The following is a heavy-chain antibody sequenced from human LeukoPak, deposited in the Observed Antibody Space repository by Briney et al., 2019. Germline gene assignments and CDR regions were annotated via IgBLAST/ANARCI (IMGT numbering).Heavy chain of an antibody. D-gene: IGHD3-10*01. CDR1: GGSFSGYY. V-gene: IGHV4-34*01. CDR2: INHSGST. J-gene: IGHJ4*02. CDR3: ARDAHYYGSDPWDY. Sequence: PSETLSLTCAVYGGSFSGYYWSWIRQPPGKGLEWIGEINHSGSTNYNPSLKSRVTISVDTSKNQFSLKLSSVTAADTAVYYCARDAHYYGSDPWDYWGQGTLVTVSS.